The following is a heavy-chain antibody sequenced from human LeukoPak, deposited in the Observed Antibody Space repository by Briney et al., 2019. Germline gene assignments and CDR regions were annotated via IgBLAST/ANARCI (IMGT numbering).Heavy chain of an antibody. CDR2: INSSGGFT. D-gene: IGHD6-13*01. Sequence: ASLKVSSEPSGYTFTSNYMHWGRQAPGQGVGWMGIINSSGGFTNYVQKFQGRVTMTRDTSTSTVYMELSSLRSEDTAVYYCARGSGSSNYLADYWGQGTLVSVSS. CDR1: GYTFTSNY. CDR3: ARGSGSSNYLADY. J-gene: IGHJ4*02. V-gene: IGHV1-46*01.